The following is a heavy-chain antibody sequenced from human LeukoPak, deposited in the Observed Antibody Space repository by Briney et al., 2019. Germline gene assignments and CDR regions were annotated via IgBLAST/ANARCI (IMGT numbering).Heavy chain of an antibody. CDR3: AKEWWLALLGNDAFDI. Sequence: GGSLRLSCAASGFTFDDYAMHWVRQAPGKGLEWVPGISWNSGSIGYADSVKGRFTISRDNAKNSLYLQMNSLRAEDTALYYCAKEWWLALLGNDAFDIWGQGTMVAVSS. J-gene: IGHJ3*02. CDR1: GFTFDDYA. CDR2: ISWNSGSI. V-gene: IGHV3-9*01. D-gene: IGHD6-19*01.